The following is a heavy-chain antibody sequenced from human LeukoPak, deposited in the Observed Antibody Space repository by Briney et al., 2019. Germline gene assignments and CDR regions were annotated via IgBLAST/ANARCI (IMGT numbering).Heavy chain of an antibody. Sequence: PSETLSLTCTVSGDSIRNYYWTWIRQPRGKGLEWIAYMFHTGSTNHNPSLRSRVTMSVDMSKNQFSLKLSSVTAADTAIYYCARATAGTGYFFDYWGQGALVTVSS. CDR1: GDSIRNYY. D-gene: IGHD6-13*01. J-gene: IGHJ4*02. CDR2: MFHTGST. CDR3: ARATAGTGYFFDY. V-gene: IGHV4-59*01.